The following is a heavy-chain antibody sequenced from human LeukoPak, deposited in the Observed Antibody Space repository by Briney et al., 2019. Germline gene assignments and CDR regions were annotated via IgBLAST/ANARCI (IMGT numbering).Heavy chain of an antibody. J-gene: IGHJ3*02. D-gene: IGHD6-19*01. CDR2: ISVYNANT. CDR3: AYSSAPDVFDI. Sequence: ASVKVSCKASGYTFTSYGISWVRQAPGQGLEWMGWISVYNANTNYAQKLQGRVTMTTDTSTRTVYMELGSLRFDDTAVYYCAYSSAPDVFDIWGQGTMVTVSS. V-gene: IGHV1-18*01. CDR1: GYTFTSYG.